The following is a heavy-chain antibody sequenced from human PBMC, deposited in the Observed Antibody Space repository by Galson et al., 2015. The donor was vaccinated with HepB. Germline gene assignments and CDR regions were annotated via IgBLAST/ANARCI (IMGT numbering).Heavy chain of an antibody. V-gene: IGHV1-69*06. CDR3: APDSNYFGGGWFDP. CDR1: GGTFSSYA. Sequence: SVKVSCKASGGTFSSYAISWVRQAPGQGLEWMGGIIPIFGTANYAQKFQGRVTITADKSTSTAYMELSSLRSEDTAVYYCAPDSNYFGGGWFDPWGQGTLVTVSS. CDR2: IIPIFGTA. J-gene: IGHJ5*02. D-gene: IGHD4-11*01.